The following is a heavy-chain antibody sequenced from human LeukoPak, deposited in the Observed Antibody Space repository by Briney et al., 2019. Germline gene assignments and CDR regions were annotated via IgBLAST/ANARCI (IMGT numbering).Heavy chain of an antibody. D-gene: IGHD2-2*01. CDR1: GGSVSSGSYY. J-gene: IGHJ6*04. Sequence: SETLSLTCTVSGGSVSSGSYYWSWIRQPPGKGLEWIGYIYYSGSTNYNPSLKSRVTISVDTSKNQFSLKLSSVTAADTAVYYCARYVRGVVVPAASIYYGMDVWGKGTTVTVSS. V-gene: IGHV4-61*01. CDR3: ARYVRGVVVPAASIYYGMDV. CDR2: IYYSGST.